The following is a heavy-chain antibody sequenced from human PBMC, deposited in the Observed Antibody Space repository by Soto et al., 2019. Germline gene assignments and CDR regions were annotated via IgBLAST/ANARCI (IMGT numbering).Heavy chain of an antibody. Sequence: VSGGSVSSGGDYWSWIRQSPGKGLEWIGYISGSGSTGYNPSLKNRLTMSVDSSKNQFTLRLTSVTAADTAVYSCATESGYTYRYFDYWGQGTQVTVSS. D-gene: IGHD5-12*01. CDR3: ATESGYTYRYFDY. V-gene: IGHV4-30-4*01. CDR2: ISGSGST. J-gene: IGHJ4*02. CDR1: GGSVSSGGDY.